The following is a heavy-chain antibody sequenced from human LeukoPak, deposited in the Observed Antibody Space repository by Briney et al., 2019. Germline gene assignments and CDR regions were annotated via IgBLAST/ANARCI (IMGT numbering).Heavy chain of an antibody. D-gene: IGHD6-6*01. CDR2: IKQDGSEK. Sequence: GGSLRLSCAASGFTFSGYWMSWVRQAPGKGLEWVANIKQDGSEKYYVDSVKGRFTISRDNAKNSLYLQMNSLRAEDTAVYYCARDYRYSSSRESGFDYWGQGTLVTVSS. J-gene: IGHJ4*02. CDR3: ARDYRYSSSRESGFDY. V-gene: IGHV3-7*01. CDR1: GFTFSGYW.